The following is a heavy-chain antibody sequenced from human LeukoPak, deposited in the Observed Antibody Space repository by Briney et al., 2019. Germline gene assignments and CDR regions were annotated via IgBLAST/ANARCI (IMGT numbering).Heavy chain of an antibody. CDR3: ARTPRESGENWFDP. CDR2: IYTSGST. D-gene: IGHD3-10*01. V-gene: IGHV4-4*07. CDR1: GGSISSYY. J-gene: IGHJ5*02. Sequence: SETLSLTCTVSGGSISSYYWSWIRQPAGKGLEWIGRIYTSGSTNYNPSLKSRVTMSVDTSKNQFSLKLSSVTAADTAVYYCARTPRESGENWFDPWCQGTLVTVSS.